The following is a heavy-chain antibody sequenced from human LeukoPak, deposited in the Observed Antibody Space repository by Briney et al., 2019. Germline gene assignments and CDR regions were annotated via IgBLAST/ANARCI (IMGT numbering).Heavy chain of an antibody. CDR3: ARESVWGYGPGSVAFDI. J-gene: IGHJ3*02. Sequence: GGSLRLSCAASGFTFSSYGMHWVRQAPGKGLEWVAVIWYDGSNKYYADSVKGRFTISRDNSKNTLYLQMNSLRAEDTAVYYCARESVWGYGPGSVAFDIWGQGTMVTVSS. D-gene: IGHD3-10*01. CDR2: IWYDGSNK. CDR1: GFTFSSYG. V-gene: IGHV3-33*01.